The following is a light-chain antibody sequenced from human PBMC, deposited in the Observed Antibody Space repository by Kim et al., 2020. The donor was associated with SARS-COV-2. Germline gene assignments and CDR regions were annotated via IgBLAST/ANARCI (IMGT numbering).Light chain of an antibody. CDR3: LQHNTYPIT. Sequence: ATVEDKVTITWRASQDIRNDLGWYQQNPGRAPKRLIYGASSLQSGVPSRFSGSGSGTEFTLTISSLQPEDFATYFCLQHNTYPITFGQGTRLEIK. V-gene: IGKV1-17*01. CDR2: GAS. CDR1: QDIRND. J-gene: IGKJ5*01.